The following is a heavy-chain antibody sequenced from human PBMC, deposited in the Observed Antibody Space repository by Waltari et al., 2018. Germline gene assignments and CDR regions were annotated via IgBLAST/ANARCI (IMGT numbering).Heavy chain of an antibody. J-gene: IGHJ6*02. D-gene: IGHD3-10*01. Sequence: QVQLQESGPGLVKPSETLSLTCTVSGGSIGSHYWSWIRQPPGKGLEWIGYIYYSGSTSSNPALESRVTVSVYTSKNQFSLKLSSVTAADTAVYYCARGNPYYYGSGSYLFYYYYYGMDVWGQGTTVTVSS. V-gene: IGHV4-59*11. CDR1: GGSIGSHY. CDR2: IYYSGST. CDR3: ARGNPYYYGSGSYLFYYYYYGMDV.